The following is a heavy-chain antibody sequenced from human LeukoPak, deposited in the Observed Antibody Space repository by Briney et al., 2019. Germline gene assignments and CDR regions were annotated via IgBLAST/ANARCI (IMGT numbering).Heavy chain of an antibody. Sequence: PGGSLRLSCAASGFTFSSNWMHWVRQAPGKGLVWVSRISSDGSSTTYADSVTGRFTIARDNAKNTLYLQMSSLRAEDTAVYFCARAAVIVPAAIDYWGQGTLVTVSS. D-gene: IGHD2-2*01. CDR2: ISSDGSST. CDR1: GFTFSSNW. CDR3: ARAAVIVPAAIDY. V-gene: IGHV3-74*01. J-gene: IGHJ4*02.